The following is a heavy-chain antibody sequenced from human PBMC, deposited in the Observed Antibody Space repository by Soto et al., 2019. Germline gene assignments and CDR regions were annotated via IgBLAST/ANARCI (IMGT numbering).Heavy chain of an antibody. CDR3: AKGLYYGSGTQASGYYGMDV. Sequence: GGSLRLSCAASGFTFDDYTMHWARQAPGKGLEWVSLISWDGGSTYYADSAKGRFTISRDNSKNSLYLQMNSLRAEDTALYYCAKGLYYGSGTQASGYYGMDVWGQGTTVTVSS. V-gene: IGHV3-43*01. J-gene: IGHJ6*02. CDR1: GFTFDDYT. CDR2: ISWDGGST. D-gene: IGHD3-10*01.